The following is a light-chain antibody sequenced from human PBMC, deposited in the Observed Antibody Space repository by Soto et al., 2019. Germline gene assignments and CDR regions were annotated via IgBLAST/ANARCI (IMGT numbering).Light chain of an antibody. CDR2: QVS. J-gene: IGLJ1*01. V-gene: IGLV2-14*01. Sequence: HSMLTQPPSASGSPGKSFTISCTVTSSDVGGYYYVSWYQHHPGKAPKLMIYQVSNRPSGVSNRFSGSKSGNTASLTISGLQAEDEADYYCSSYTSSNTFYVFGTGTKVTVL. CDR1: SSDVGGYYY. CDR3: SSYTSSNTFYV.